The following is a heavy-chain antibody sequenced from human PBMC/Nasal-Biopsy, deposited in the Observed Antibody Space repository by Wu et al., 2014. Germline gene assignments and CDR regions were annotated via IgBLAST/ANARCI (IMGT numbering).Heavy chain of an antibody. J-gene: IGHJ3*02. CDR3: AHTYVAPGDYADPFDI. CDR1: GFSLNTPGVG. D-gene: IGHD4-17*01. CDR2: IYWDDDK. Sequence: LVKPTQTLTLTCTFSGFSLNTPGVGVGWIRQSPGKALEWLTLIYWDDDKRYSPSLKSRLTITKDTSKNQVVLTMTNMDPVDTGIYYCAHTYVAPGDYADPFDIWGQGTMVTVSS. V-gene: IGHV2-5*02.